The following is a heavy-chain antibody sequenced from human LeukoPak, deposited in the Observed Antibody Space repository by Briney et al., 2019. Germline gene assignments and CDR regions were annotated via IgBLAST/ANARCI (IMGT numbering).Heavy chain of an antibody. V-gene: IGHV3-23*01. CDR2: ISGSGGST. CDR1: GFTFSSYV. D-gene: IGHD3-22*01. J-gene: IGHJ4*02. Sequence: GGSLRLSCAASGFTFSSYVVTWVRQAPGKGLEWVSVISGSGGSTYYADSVKGRFTISRDNPKNTLYLQMNSLRAEDTAVYFCAKRGVVIRVILVGFHQEANYLDSWGQGALVTVSS. CDR3: AKRGVVIRVILVGFHQEANYLDS.